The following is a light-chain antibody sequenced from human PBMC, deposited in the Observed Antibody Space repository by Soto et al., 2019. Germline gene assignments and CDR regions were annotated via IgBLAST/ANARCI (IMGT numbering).Light chain of an antibody. CDR2: EVS. CDR1: ISDVGGYNY. J-gene: IGLJ3*02. V-gene: IGLV2-14*01. CDR3: SSHTSSTTWV. Sequence: QSALTQPASVSGSPGQSITISCTGTISDVGGYNYVSWYQQHPGKAPKVMIYEVSNRPSGVSNRFSGSKSGNTASLTISGLQAEDEADYYCSSHTSSTTWVFGGGTKLTVL.